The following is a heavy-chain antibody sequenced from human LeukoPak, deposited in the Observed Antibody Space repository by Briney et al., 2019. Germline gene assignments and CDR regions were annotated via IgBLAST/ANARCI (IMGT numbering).Heavy chain of an antibody. CDR1: GFTFSSYA. Sequence: PGGSLRLSCAASGFTFSSYAMHWVRQAPGKGLEWVAVKSYDGSNKYYADSVKGRFTISRDNSKNTLYLQMNSLRAEDTAVYYCARERWPGLYCSGGSCSTPFDYWGQGTLVTVSS. CDR2: KSYDGSNK. J-gene: IGHJ4*02. V-gene: IGHV3-30-3*01. D-gene: IGHD2-15*01. CDR3: ARERWPGLYCSGGSCSTPFDY.